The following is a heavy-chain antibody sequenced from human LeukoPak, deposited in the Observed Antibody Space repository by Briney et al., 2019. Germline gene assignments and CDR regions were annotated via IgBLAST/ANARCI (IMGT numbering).Heavy chain of an antibody. Sequence: GASVKVSCKASGYTFTGYYMHWVRQAPGQGLEWMGWINPNSGGTNYAQKFQGRVTLTRDTSISTVYMDLSSLISDDTAVYYCARDSSFGHWGQGTLVTVSS. D-gene: IGHD3/OR15-3a*01. CDR2: INPNSGGT. CDR3: ARDSSFGH. CDR1: GYTFTGYY. J-gene: IGHJ4*02. V-gene: IGHV1-2*02.